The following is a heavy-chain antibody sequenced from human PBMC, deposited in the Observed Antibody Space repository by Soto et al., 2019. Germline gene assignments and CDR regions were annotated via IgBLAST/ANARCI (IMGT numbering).Heavy chain of an antibody. V-gene: IGHV4-4*02. CDR2: IFHSGST. CDR1: GGSISSSNC. D-gene: IGHD3-10*01. Sequence: PSQTLSLTCAVSGGSISSSNCWSWVRQPPGKGLAWIVEIFHSGSTNYNLSLKSRITISVDKSKNQFSLKLSSVTAADTAVYYCARTRITMVRGVINLLYYYGMDVWGQGTTVTVSS. CDR3: ARTRITMVRGVINLLYYYGMDV. J-gene: IGHJ6*02.